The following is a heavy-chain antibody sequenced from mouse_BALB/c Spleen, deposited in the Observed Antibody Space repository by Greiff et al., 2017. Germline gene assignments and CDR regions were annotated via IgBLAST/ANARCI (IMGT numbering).Heavy chain of an antibody. V-gene: IGHV5-4*02. Sequence: EVQLVESGGGLVKPGGSLKLSCAASGFTFSDYYMYWVRQTPEKRLEWVATISDGGSYTYYPDSVKGRFTISRDNAKNNLYLQMSSLRSEDTAMYYCARSMMTTWAMDYWGQGTSVTVSS. D-gene: IGHD2-4*01. CDR1: GFTFSDYY. J-gene: IGHJ4*01. CDR2: ISDGGSYT. CDR3: ARSMMTTWAMDY.